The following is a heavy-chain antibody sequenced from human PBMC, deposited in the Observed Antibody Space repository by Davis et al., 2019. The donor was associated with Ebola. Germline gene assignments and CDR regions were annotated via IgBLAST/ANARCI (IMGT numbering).Heavy chain of an antibody. D-gene: IGHD5-12*01. CDR3: ARVGIVATPGWYYFDY. V-gene: IGHV1-2*04. J-gene: IGHJ4*02. CDR2: INPNSGGT. CDR1: GYTFTGYY. Sequence: AASVKVSCKASGYTFTGYYMHWVRQAPGQGLEWMGWINPNSGGTNYAQKFQGWVTMTRDTSISTAYMELSRLRSDDTAVYYCARVGIVATPGWYYFDYWGQGTLVTVSS.